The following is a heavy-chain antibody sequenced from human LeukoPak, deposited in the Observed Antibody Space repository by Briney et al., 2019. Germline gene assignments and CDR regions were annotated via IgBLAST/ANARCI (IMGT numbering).Heavy chain of an antibody. D-gene: IGHD3-10*01. CDR1: GFAFNTYA. CDR2: IWHDGSHK. V-gene: IGHV3-33*01. CDR3: AREIFSSGSYPDF. Sequence: GRSLRLSCAASGFAFNTYAMHWVRQAPGQGLEWVALIWHDGSHKFYSNSVRGQFTISRDNSKNTVSLQMNNLRPEDTAVYYCAREIFSSGSYPDFWGQGTLVTVSS. J-gene: IGHJ4*02.